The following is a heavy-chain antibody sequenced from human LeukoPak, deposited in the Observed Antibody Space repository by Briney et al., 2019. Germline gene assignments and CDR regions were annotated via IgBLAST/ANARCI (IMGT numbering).Heavy chain of an antibody. Sequence: SGTLSLTCAVSGGSISSSNWWSWVRQPPGKGLEWIGYIYYSGSTNYNPSLKSRVTISVDTSKNQFSLKLSSVTAADTAVYYCARRDSLDYGDYYWFDPWGQGTLVTVSS. CDR1: GGSISSSNW. CDR2: IYYSGST. D-gene: IGHD4-17*01. J-gene: IGHJ5*02. CDR3: ARRDSLDYGDYYWFDP. V-gene: IGHV4-4*02.